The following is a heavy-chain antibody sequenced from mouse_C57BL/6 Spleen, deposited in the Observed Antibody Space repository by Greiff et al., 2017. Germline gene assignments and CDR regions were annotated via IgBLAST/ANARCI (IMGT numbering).Heavy chain of an antibody. CDR1: GFTFSDSG. CDR3: ARPLLNWVFDD. CDR2: ISSGSSTI. V-gene: IGHV5-17*01. Sequence: EVQLVESGGGLVKPGGSLKLSCAASGFTFSDSGMHWVRQAPEKGLEWVAYISSGSSTIYYADTVKGRFTISRDNAKNTLFLQMTSLRSEDTAMYYCARPLLNWVFDDWGQGTTLTVSS. D-gene: IGHD4-1*01. J-gene: IGHJ2*01.